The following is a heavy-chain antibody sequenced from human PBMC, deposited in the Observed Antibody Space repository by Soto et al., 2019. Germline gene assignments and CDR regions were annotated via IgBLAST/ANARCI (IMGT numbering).Heavy chain of an antibody. CDR1: GFTFSSYA. CDR3: ARDYSTVTVWVYYYGMDV. CDR2: ISYDGSNK. J-gene: IGHJ6*02. D-gene: IGHD4-17*01. Sequence: GGSLRLSCAASGFTFSSYAMHWVRQAPGKGLEWVAVISYDGSNKYYADSVKGRFTISRDNSKNTLYLQMNSLRAEDTAVYYCARDYSTVTVWVYYYGMDVWGQGTTVTVSS. V-gene: IGHV3-30-3*01.